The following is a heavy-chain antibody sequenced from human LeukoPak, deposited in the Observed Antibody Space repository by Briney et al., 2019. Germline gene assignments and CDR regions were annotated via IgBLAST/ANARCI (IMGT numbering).Heavy chain of an antibody. CDR2: TYYRSKWYN. J-gene: IGHJ4*02. Sequence: SQTLSLTCAISGDSVSSNSAAWNWIRQSPSRGLEWLGRTYYRSKWYNDYAVSVKSRITINPDTSKNQFSLQLNSVTPEDTAVYYCAGLGYSSSWTHFDYWGQGTLVTVSS. CDR3: AGLGYSSSWTHFDY. D-gene: IGHD6-13*01. CDR1: GDSVSSNSAA. V-gene: IGHV6-1*01.